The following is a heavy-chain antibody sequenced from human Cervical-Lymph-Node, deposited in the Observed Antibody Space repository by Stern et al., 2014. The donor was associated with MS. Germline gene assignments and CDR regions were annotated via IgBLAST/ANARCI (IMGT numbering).Heavy chain of an antibody. Sequence: VQLVQSGAEVKKPGASVKVSCKASGYTFTSYYMHWVRQAPGQGLEWMGIINPSGGSTSYAQKFQGRVTMTRDTSTVYMELSSLRSEDTAVYYCALDGLHDWGQGTLVTVSS. CDR1: GYTFTSYY. D-gene: IGHD1-1*01. CDR2: INPSGGST. J-gene: IGHJ4*02. CDR3: ALDGLHD. V-gene: IGHV1-46*01.